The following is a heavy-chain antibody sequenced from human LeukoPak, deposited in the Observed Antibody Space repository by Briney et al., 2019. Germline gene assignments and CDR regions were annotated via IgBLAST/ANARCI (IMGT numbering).Heavy chain of an antibody. D-gene: IGHD5-18*01. J-gene: IGHJ5*01. CDR2: IHYDGTYT. CDR3: ARGAEGHNYGELDS. Sequence: GGSLRLSCAASGFTFSTYWMHWVRQIPGKGLVWLSRIHYDGTYTTYVDSVRGRFTISRDNTKGTLYLQMNSLRADDTAVYYCARGAEGHNYGELDSWGQGTLVTVSS. V-gene: IGHV3-74*01. CDR1: GFTFSTYW.